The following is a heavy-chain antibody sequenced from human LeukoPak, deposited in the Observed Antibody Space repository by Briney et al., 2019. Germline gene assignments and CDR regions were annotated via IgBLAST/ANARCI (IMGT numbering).Heavy chain of an antibody. CDR3: ATYMLRDNWNVHTFDS. Sequence: SVKVSCKASGGTFITYTINWVRQAPGQGLEWMGGIIPIFGIANYAQKFQGRVTVTTDDSTSTAFMELSSLRSEDTAVYYCATYMLRDNWNVHTFDSWGQGTLVTVSS. CDR1: GGTFITYT. D-gene: IGHD1-1*01. V-gene: IGHV1-69*05. CDR2: IIPIFGIA. J-gene: IGHJ4*02.